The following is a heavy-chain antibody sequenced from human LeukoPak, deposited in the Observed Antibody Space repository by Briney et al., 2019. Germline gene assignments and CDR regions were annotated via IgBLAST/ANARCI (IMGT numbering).Heavy chain of an antibody. CDR3: ARTYSSGWFFHY. CDR1: GFTLSSYS. D-gene: IGHD6-19*01. V-gene: IGHV3-21*01. Sequence: PGGSLRLSCAASGFTLSSYSMNWVRQAPGKGLEWVSSISSSSSYIYYADSVKGRFTISRDNAKNSLYLQMNSLRAEDTAVYYCARTYSSGWFFHYWGQGTLVTVSS. CDR2: ISSSSSYI. J-gene: IGHJ4*02.